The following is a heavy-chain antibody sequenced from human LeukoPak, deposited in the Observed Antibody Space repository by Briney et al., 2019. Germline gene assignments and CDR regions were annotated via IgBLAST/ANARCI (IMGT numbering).Heavy chain of an antibody. J-gene: IGHJ6*03. V-gene: IGHV3-30*02. CDR1: GFTFSNFG. Sequence: GGSLRLSCAASGFTFSNFGMHWVRQAPGKGLEWAALIRHDGNNKYYGDSVKGRFTISRDNSKNILFVQMSRLRPEDTAVYFCAKDGHDILTGYQNHYYMDVWGKGTTVTVSS. CDR3: AKDGHDILTGYQNHYYMDV. CDR2: IRHDGNNK. D-gene: IGHD3-9*01.